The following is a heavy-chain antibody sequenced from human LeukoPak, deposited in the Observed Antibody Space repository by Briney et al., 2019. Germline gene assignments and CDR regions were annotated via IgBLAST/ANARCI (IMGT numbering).Heavy chain of an antibody. Sequence: PGGSLRLSCAASGFTFSSYWMSWVRQTPGQGLEWVASISNGGYATYYVDSVTGRFTISRDDAKNSLFLQMNGLGADDTAVYYCTRENYVPDSWGQGTLVTVSS. D-gene: IGHD3-10*02. CDR1: GFTFSSYW. J-gene: IGHJ4*02. CDR2: ISNGGYAT. CDR3: TRENYVPDS. V-gene: IGHV3-7*03.